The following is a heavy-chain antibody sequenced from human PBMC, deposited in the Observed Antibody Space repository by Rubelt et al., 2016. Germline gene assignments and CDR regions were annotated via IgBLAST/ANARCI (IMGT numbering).Heavy chain of an antibody. CDR2: IYWDDDK. Sequence: QITLKESGPTLVKPTQTLTLTCTFSGFSLSTDGVGVGWIRQPPGKALEWLALIYWDDDKRYSPSLKSRLPITKDISKNQVVLTMTNMEPLEPATYYCARISVAAAGQPFDYWGQGTLVTVAS. J-gene: IGHJ4*02. V-gene: IGHV2-5*02. D-gene: IGHD6-13*01. CDR1: GFSLSTDGVG. CDR3: ARISVAAAGQPFDY.